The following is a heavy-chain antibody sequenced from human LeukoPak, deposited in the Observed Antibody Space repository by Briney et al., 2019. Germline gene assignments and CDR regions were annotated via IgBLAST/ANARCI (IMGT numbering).Heavy chain of an antibody. CDR1: GFTFSSYW. Sequence: GGSLRLSCAASGFTFSSYWMSWVRQAPGKGLEWVANIKQDGSEKYYVDSVKVRFTISRDNAKNSLYLQMNSLRAEDTAVYYCARDLYDSSGYYPSGAFDIWGQGTMVTVSS. D-gene: IGHD3-22*01. J-gene: IGHJ3*02. V-gene: IGHV3-7*01. CDR2: IKQDGSEK. CDR3: ARDLYDSSGYYPSGAFDI.